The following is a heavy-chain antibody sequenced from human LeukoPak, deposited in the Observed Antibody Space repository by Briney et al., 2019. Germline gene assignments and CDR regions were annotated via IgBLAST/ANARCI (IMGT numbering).Heavy chain of an antibody. CDR2: FDPEDGET. CDR3: ATSTGYSYAFDY. D-gene: IGHD5-18*01. CDR1: GYTLTELS. Sequence: ASVKVSCKVSGYTLTELSMHWVRKAPGKGLEWMGGFDPEDGETIYAQKFQGRVTMTEDTSTDTAYMELSSLRSEDTAVYYCATSTGYSYAFDYWGQGTLVTVSS. J-gene: IGHJ4*02. V-gene: IGHV1-24*01.